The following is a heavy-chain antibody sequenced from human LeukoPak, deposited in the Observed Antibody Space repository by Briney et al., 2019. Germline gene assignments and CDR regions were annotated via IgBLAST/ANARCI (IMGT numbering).Heavy chain of an antibody. Sequence: SSETLSLTCSVSGGSISSNFLTWIRQPAGKGLEWIGRIHNSGTTINSPSLSGTTIYSPSLKSRVTMSLDMSKNQFSLKLTSVTAADTAVYYCARVGYGGYGVLDYWGQGILVTVSS. CDR1: GGSISSNF. CDR2: IHNSGTTINSPSLSGTT. D-gene: IGHD4-17*01. V-gene: IGHV4-4*07. CDR3: ARVGYGGYGVLDY. J-gene: IGHJ4*02.